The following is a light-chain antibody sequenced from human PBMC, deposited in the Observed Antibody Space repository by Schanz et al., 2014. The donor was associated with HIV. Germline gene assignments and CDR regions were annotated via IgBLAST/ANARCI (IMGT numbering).Light chain of an antibody. V-gene: IGKV1-5*03. J-gene: IGKJ1*01. Sequence: DIQMTQSPSTLSASVGDRVTITCRASHNIDNWLAWYQQKPGKAPNLLIYQTSTLKTGVPSRFSGSRSGTHSFPTLRSSQPDDSAPHSCDESDNSSRTFHLGTKVDTK. CDR3: DESDNSSRT. CDR2: QTS. CDR1: HNIDNW.